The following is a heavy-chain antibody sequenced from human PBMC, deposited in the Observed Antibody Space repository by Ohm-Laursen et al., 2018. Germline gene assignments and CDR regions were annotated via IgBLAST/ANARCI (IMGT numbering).Heavy chain of an antibody. D-gene: IGHD6-19*01. J-gene: IGHJ6*02. CDR2: ISSSSSYI. V-gene: IGHV3-21*01. Sequence: SRRLSCAASGFTFSSHRIHWVRQAPGKGLEWVSSISSSSSYIYYADSVKGRFTISRENAKNSLYLQMNSLRAGDTAVYYCARAYSSGWPYYYYYYGMDVWGQGTTVTVSS. CDR3: ARAYSSGWPYYYYYYGMDV. CDR1: GFTFSSHR.